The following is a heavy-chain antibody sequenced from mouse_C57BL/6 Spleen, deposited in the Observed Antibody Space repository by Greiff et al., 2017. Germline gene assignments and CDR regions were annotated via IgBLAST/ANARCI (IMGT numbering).Heavy chain of an antibody. CDR3: ARSGYYGSSYND. V-gene: IGHV1-69*01. Sequence: VQLQQPGAELVMPGASVKLSCKASGYTFTSYWMHWVKQRPGQGLEWIGEIDPSDSYTNYNQKFKGKSTLTVDKSSSTAYMQLSSLTSADSAVYDCARSGYYGSSYNDWGTGTTLTVSS. CDR2: IDPSDSYT. J-gene: IGHJ2*01. CDR1: GYTFTSYW. D-gene: IGHD1-1*01.